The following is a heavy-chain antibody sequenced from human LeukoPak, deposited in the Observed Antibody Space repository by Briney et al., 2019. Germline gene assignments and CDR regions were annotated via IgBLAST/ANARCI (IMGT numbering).Heavy chain of an antibody. V-gene: IGHV3-30*18. J-gene: IGHJ5*02. Sequence: GRSLRLSCAASGFSFGTYGMHWVRQAPGKGLEWVALISYDENYRNYADSVRGRFSISRDTSRNTLFLQMNGLRTEDTAVYYCAKDLRAHRGSGGPYVDTGGQGTLVTVSS. CDR1: GFSFGTYG. CDR2: ISYDENYR. CDR3: AKDLRAHRGSGGPYVDT. D-gene: IGHD3-10*01.